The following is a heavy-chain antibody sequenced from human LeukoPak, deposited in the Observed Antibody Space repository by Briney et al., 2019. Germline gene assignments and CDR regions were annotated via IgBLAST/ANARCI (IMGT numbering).Heavy chain of an antibody. V-gene: IGHV4-59*01. CDR2: IYCSVSPNSDST. CDR1: GGSLTSYY. J-gene: IGHJ4*02. CDR3: ARGDYNFDY. D-gene: IGHD4-11*01. Sequence: SETLSLTFTVSGGSLTSYYWSWIRQPPGKGLEWIGYIYCSVSPNSDSTSYNPSLKSRVTISVDTSKNQFSLKLSSVTAADTAVYYCARGDYNFDYWGQGTLVTVSS.